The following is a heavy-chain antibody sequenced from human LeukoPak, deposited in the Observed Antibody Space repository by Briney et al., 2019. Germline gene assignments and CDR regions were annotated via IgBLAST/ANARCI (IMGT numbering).Heavy chain of an antibody. Sequence: AASVKVSCKASGGTFSSYAISWVRQAPGQGLEWMGGIIPIFGTANYAQKFQGRVTITADESTSTAYMELSSLRSEDTAVYYCARPELPDCSSTSCYTPLFDYWGQGTLVTVSS. J-gene: IGHJ4*02. V-gene: IGHV1-69*13. CDR1: GGTFSSYA. CDR2: IIPIFGTA. CDR3: ARPELPDCSSTSCYTPLFDY. D-gene: IGHD2-2*02.